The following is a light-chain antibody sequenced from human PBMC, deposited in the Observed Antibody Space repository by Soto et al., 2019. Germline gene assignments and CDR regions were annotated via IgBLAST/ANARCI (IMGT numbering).Light chain of an antibody. CDR1: SEHRSYI. V-gene: IGLV4-60*03. CDR3: ETWDSNIRV. J-gene: IGLJ2*01. CDR2: LEGSGSY. Sequence: QSVLTQSSSASASLGSSVKLTCTLSSEHRSYIIAWHQQQPGKAPRYLMKLEGSGSYNKGSGVPDRFSGSSSGADRYLTMSNLQSEDEADYYCETWDSNIRVFGGGTKLTVL.